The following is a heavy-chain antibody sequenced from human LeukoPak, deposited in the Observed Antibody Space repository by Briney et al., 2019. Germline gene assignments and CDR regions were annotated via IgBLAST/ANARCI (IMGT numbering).Heavy chain of an antibody. CDR3: ATGRSSRITIFVPFEY. V-gene: IGHV1-18*01. CDR1: SYSFTSYG. Sequence: ASVKVSCKASSYSFTSYGISWVRQAPGQGLEWMGWISTYNGNTNYAQKLQGRVTMTEDTSTDTAYMELSSLRSEDTAVYYCATGRSSRITIFVPFEYWGQGTLVTVSS. J-gene: IGHJ4*02. D-gene: IGHD3-3*01. CDR2: ISTYNGNT.